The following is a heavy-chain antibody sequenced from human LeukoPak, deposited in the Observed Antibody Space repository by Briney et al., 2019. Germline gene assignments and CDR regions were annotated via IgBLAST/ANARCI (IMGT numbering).Heavy chain of an antibody. J-gene: IGHJ5*02. Sequence: GGSLRLSCAASGFTFRNLWMSWVRQAPGKGLEWVGRIKSKTDGGTTQYAVPVKDRFTISRDDSKSMLYLQMTSLKTEDTAVYYCTGEPNWFDPWGQGTLVTVSS. CDR3: TGEPNWFDP. D-gene: IGHD3-16*01. CDR1: GFTFRNLW. V-gene: IGHV3-15*01. CDR2: IKSKTDGGTT.